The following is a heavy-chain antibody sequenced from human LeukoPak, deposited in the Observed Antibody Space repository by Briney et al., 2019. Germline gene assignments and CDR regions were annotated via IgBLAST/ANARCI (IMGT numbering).Heavy chain of an antibody. J-gene: IGHJ5*02. D-gene: IGHD2/OR15-2a*01. V-gene: IGHV3-23*01. CDR3: ARIGGFYPRNWFDP. Sequence: GGSLRLSCAASGFPFSNYAMSWVRQAPGKGLEWVSGISGSGGATYYADSVKGRFTISRDNSKNTLYLQMNSLRAEDTAVYYCARIGGFYPRNWFDPWGQGTLVTVSS. CDR2: ISGSGGAT. CDR1: GFPFSNYA.